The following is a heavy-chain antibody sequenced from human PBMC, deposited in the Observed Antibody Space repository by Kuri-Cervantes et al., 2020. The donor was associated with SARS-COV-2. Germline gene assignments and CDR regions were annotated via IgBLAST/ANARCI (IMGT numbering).Heavy chain of an antibody. D-gene: IGHD3-3*01. CDR3: ARRPDLYDFWSGYYPDWDY. CDR2: INHSGNT. V-gene: IGHV4-34*01. CDR1: GGSFSDYY. J-gene: IGHJ4*02. Sequence: GSLRLSCAVYGGSFSDYYWSWVRQPPGKWLECIGEINHSGNTNYDPFLKSRVTISIDTSKHQFSLKLSSVTAADTAVYYCARRPDLYDFWSGYYPDWDYWGQGTLVTVSS.